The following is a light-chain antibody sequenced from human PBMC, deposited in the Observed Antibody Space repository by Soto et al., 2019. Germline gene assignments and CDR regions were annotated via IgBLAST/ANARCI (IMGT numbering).Light chain of an antibody. CDR1: QSISSY. CDR3: QQRSNGPFT. CDR2: DAS. Sequence: EIVLTQSPATLSLSPEERATLSCRASQSISSYLAWYQQKPGQAHRLLIYDASNRATGIPARFSGSGSGTDFTLTISSLEPEDFAVYYCQQRSNGPFTFGPGTKVDIK. V-gene: IGKV3-11*01. J-gene: IGKJ3*01.